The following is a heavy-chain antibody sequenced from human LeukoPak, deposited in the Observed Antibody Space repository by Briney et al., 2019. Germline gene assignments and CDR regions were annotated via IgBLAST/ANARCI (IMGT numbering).Heavy chain of an antibody. CDR3: AKGPYGDYGLGWYFDL. V-gene: IGHV3-23*01. D-gene: IGHD4-17*01. Sequence: GGPLSLSYAASGFTFNSHAKSEVRQAPGKGLEWVSAISGSGGSTYYADSVKGRLTISRDNFKNKLYLQMHSLRAVDTAVYYCAKGPYGDYGLGWYFDLWGRGTLVTVSS. J-gene: IGHJ2*01. CDR2: ISGSGGST. CDR1: GFTFNSHA.